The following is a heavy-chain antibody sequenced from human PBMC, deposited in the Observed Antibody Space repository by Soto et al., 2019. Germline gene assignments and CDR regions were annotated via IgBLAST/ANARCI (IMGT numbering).Heavy chain of an antibody. D-gene: IGHD3-22*01. CDR2: IKQDGGEE. CDR1: GFLFSDYS. V-gene: IGHV3-7*01. Sequence: QTVGSLRLSCAASGFLFSDYSMSWVRQSPGKGLEGVANIKQDGGEEDYVDSVKGRLTISRDNAKNSLYLQMNSLRAEDTAVYYCARVYYESSGPHKYRSCHFWGQGI. J-gene: IGHJ3*01. CDR3: ARVYYESSGPHKYRSCHF.